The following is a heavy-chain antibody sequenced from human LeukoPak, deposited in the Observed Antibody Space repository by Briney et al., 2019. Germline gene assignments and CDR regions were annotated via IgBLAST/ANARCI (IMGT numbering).Heavy chain of an antibody. Sequence: ASVKVSCKASGYTFTSYYIHWVRQAPGQGLEWMGIINPSGGSRTYAQKFQDRVTMTRDTSTSTVYMELSSLRSEDTAVYSCVSDQAEVRGIMGYWGQGTLVSVSS. J-gene: IGHJ4*02. D-gene: IGHD3-10*01. V-gene: IGHV1-46*01. CDR1: GYTFTSYY. CDR3: VSDQAEVRGIMGY. CDR2: INPSGGSR.